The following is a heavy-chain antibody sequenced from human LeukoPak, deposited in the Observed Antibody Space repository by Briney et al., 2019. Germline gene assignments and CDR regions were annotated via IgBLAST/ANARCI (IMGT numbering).Heavy chain of an antibody. CDR2: IYSGGST. J-gene: IGHJ4*02. CDR3: ARGPLLLWFGEFDY. Sequence: PGGSLRLSCAASGFTVSSNYMSWVRQAPGKGLEWVSVIYSGGSTYYADSVKGRFTISRDNSKNTLYLQINSLRAEDTAVYYCARGPLLLWFGEFDYWGQGTLVTVSS. D-gene: IGHD3-10*01. CDR1: GFTVSSNY. V-gene: IGHV3-66*01.